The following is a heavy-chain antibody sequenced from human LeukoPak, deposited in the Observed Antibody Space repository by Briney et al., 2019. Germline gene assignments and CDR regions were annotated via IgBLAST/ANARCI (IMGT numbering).Heavy chain of an antibody. D-gene: IGHD3-22*01. CDR1: GFSLSSFA. CDR2: LSSNGRTQ. Sequence: GGSLRLSCAVSGFSLSSFAMHWVRQAPGKGLEWVTILSSNGRTQNHADSVRGRFTVSRDESTQTVYLQMNSLRREDTAICYCARGAPGVVAFDHWGQGALVTVSS. J-gene: IGHJ4*02. CDR3: ARGAPGVVAFDH. V-gene: IGHV3-30*04.